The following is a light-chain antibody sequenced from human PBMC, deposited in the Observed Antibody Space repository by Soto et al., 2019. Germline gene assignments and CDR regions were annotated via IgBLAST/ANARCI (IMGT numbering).Light chain of an antibody. CDR2: GAS. CDR3: QNYNRAPWT. V-gene: IGKV1-27*01. CDR1: EDISNY. J-gene: IGKJ1*01. Sequence: DVQITQSPSSLSASVGDRVTITCRASEDISNYLAWYQQEPGKVPKLLIYGASTLQSGVPSRFSGSGSGTDFTLTISILQTEDVATYYCQNYNRAPWTFGQGTKVESK.